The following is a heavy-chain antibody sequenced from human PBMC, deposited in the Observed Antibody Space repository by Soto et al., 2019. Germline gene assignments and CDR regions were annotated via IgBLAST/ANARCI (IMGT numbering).Heavy chain of an antibody. D-gene: IGHD3-3*01. CDR1: GYSFTSYW. Sequence: LGESLKISCKGSGYSFTSYWISWVRQMPGKGLEWMGRIDPSDSYTNYSPSFQGHVTISADKSISTAYLQWSSLKASDTAMYYCAIGDYDFWSGSRNYYYYYGMDVWGQGTTVTVSS. CDR2: IDPSDSYT. V-gene: IGHV5-10-1*01. CDR3: AIGDYDFWSGSRNYYYYYGMDV. J-gene: IGHJ6*02.